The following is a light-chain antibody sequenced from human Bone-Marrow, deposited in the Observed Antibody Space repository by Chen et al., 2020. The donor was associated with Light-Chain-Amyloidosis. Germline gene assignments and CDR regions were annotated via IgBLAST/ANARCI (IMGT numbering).Light chain of an antibody. Sequence: QSALTQPPSASGSPGQSVTISCTGTSGDVGGYHSVSWYQQYPGKAPKLILYEVTKRPSGVPYRFSGSKSGNTASLTVSGLQADDEADYYCCSSAGSNTWVFGGGTKVTVL. CDR1: SGDVGGYHS. CDR3: CSSAGSNTWV. CDR2: EVT. J-gene: IGLJ3*02. V-gene: IGLV2-8*01.